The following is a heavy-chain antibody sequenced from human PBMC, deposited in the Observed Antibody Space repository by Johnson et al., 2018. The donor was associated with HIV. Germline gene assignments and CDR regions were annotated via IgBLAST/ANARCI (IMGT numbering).Heavy chain of an antibody. D-gene: IGHD2-8*01. Sequence: QLVESGGGLVQPGGSLRLSCAASGFTFSYYAMHWVRQAPGKGLEYVSAISSNGGNTFYANSVKGRFTISRDNSKNTLYLQMGSLRPEDMAVYYCARDPYCTNGVCSRGYAFDIWGQGTMVTVSS. CDR3: ARDPYCTNGVCSRGYAFDI. V-gene: IGHV3-64*01. J-gene: IGHJ3*02. CDR2: ISSNGGNT. CDR1: GFTFSYYA.